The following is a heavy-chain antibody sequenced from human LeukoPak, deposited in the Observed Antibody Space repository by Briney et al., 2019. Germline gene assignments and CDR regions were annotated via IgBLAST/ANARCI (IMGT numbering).Heavy chain of an antibody. CDR2: INHSGST. J-gene: IGHJ4*02. D-gene: IGHD5-24*01. CDR3: ARGSRWLQIDY. Sequence: SETLSLTCAVYGGSFSGYYWSWIRQPPGKGLEWIGEINHSGSTNYNPSLKSRVTISVDTSKNQFSLKLSSVTAADTAVYYCARGSRWLQIDYCGQGTLVTVSS. CDR1: GGSFSGYY. V-gene: IGHV4-34*01.